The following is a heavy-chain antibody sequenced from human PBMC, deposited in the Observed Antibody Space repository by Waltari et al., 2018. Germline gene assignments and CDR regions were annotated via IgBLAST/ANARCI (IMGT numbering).Heavy chain of an antibody. V-gene: IGHV4-34*01. CDR1: GASFSAYY. CDR3: TRGGNYDFWSHSPFVDP. J-gene: IGHJ5*02. Sequence: QVQLQQWGAGLLKPSETLSLTSSVSGASFSAYYWGWVRHVPGKGLEWIGQIRHPGTTNYNPSLQSRVAISIDTSRNQFSLRVFSVTAADTGLYFCTRGGNYDFWSHSPFVDPWGQGTQVTVSS. CDR2: IRHPGTT. D-gene: IGHD3-3*01.